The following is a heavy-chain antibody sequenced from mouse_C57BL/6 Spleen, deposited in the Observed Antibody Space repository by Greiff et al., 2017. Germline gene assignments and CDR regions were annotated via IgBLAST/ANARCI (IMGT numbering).Heavy chain of an antibody. Sequence: VQLQQSGAELVRPGASVTLSCKASGYTFTDYEMHWVKQTPVHGLEWIGAIDPETGGTAYNQKFKGKAILTADKSSSTAYMELRSLTSEDSAVYYCTPHYYGSSYGFAYWGQGTLVTVSA. D-gene: IGHD1-1*01. CDR3: TPHYYGSSYGFAY. CDR1: GYTFTDYE. V-gene: IGHV1-15*01. J-gene: IGHJ3*01. CDR2: IDPETGGT.